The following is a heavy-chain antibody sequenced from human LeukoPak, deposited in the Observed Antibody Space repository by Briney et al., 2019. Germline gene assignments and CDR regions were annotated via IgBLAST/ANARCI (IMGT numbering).Heavy chain of an antibody. Sequence: PGGSLRLSCTASGFTFSDYNMNWVRQAPGKGLEWISYISSRSSTIYYADPVKGRFTISRDNAQNSLHLQMNSLRDEDTAVYYCARDVDTGLVTPPLDYWGQGTLVTVSS. D-gene: IGHD5-18*01. V-gene: IGHV3-48*02. CDR3: ARDVDTGLVTPPLDY. CDR2: ISSRSSTI. CDR1: GFTFSDYN. J-gene: IGHJ4*02.